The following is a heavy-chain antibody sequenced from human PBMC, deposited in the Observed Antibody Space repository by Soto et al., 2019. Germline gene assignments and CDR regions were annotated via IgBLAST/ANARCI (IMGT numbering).Heavy chain of an antibody. CDR3: ARELRFGEDYYGMDV. V-gene: IGHV4-31*03. D-gene: IGHD3-10*01. CDR2: IYYSGST. Sequence: QVQLQESGPGLVKPSQTLSLTCTVSGGSISSGGYYWSWIRQHPGKGLEWIGYIYYSGSTYYNPSLKSRVTISVDTSKNQFSLKLSAVTAADTAVYYCARELRFGEDYYGMDVWGQGTTVTVSS. J-gene: IGHJ6*02. CDR1: GGSISSGGYY.